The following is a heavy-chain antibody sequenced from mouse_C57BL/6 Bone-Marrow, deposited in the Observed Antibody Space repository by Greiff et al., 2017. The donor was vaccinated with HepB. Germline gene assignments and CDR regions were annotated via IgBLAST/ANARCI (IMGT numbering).Heavy chain of an antibody. V-gene: IGHV1-54*01. CDR3: ALYYGSSFDY. CDR2: INPGSGGT. Sequence: QVQLQHSGAELVRPGTSVKVSCKASGYAFTNYLIEWVKQRPGQGLEWIGVINPGSGGTNYNEKFKGKATLTADKSSSTAYMQLSSLTSEDSAVYFCALYYGSSFDYWGQGTTLTVSS. J-gene: IGHJ2*01. D-gene: IGHD1-1*01. CDR1: GYAFTNYL.